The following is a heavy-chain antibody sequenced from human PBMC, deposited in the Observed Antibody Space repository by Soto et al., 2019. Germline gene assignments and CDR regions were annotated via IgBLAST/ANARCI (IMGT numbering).Heavy chain of an antibody. V-gene: IGHV3-23*01. CDR3: AKSPVRGLGGYFAY. D-gene: IGHD3-10*02. Sequence: EVQLLESGGGLVQPGGSLRLSCAASGFTLSSYAMSWVRQAPGKGLEWVSTISGGGGRTYYADSVKGRFTISGDNSKNTLYLQMNSLRAEDTSVYYCAKSPVRGLGGYFAYWGRGSLVTVSS. CDR2: ISGGGGRT. CDR1: GFTLSSYA. J-gene: IGHJ4*02.